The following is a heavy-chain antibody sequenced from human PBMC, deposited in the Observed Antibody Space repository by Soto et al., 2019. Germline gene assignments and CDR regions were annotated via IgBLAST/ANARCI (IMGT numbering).Heavy chain of an antibody. V-gene: IGHV1-2*04. CDR1: GYTFTGYY. CDR3: ARGVLRFLEWPIFDY. CDR2: INPNSGGT. D-gene: IGHD3-3*01. Sequence: GASVKVSCKASGYTFTGYYMHWVRQAPGQGLEWMGWINPNSGGTNYAQKFQGWVTMTRDTSISTAYMELSRLRSDDTAVYYCARGVLRFLEWPIFDYWGQGTLVTVSS. J-gene: IGHJ4*02.